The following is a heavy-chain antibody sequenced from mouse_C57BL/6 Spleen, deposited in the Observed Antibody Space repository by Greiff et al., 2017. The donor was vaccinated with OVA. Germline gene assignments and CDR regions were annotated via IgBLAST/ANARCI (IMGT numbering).Heavy chain of an antibody. CDR3: VRWTDAMDY. CDR1: GFSFNTYA. CDR2: IRSKSNNYAT. V-gene: IGHV10-1*01. Sequence: EVKLVESGGGLVQPKGSLKLSCAASGFSFNTYAMNWVRQAPGKGLEWVARIRSKSNNYATYYADSVKDRFTISRDDSESMLYLQMNNLKTEDTAMYYCVRWTDAMDYWGQGTSVTVSS. J-gene: IGHJ4*01.